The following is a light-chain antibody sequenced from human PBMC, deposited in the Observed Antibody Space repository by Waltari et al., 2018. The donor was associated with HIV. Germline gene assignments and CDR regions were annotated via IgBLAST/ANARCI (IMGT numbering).Light chain of an antibody. J-gene: IGLJ2*01. Sequence: QSALTQPPSASGSPGQSVTLSCTGTSSDVGGYNYVSWHQQHPGKAPKLMIYDVIKRPSGVPDRFSGSKSGNPASLTASGLQPEDEADYYCSSHAGSKVVFGGGTRLTVL. CDR1: SSDVGGYNY. CDR2: DVI. CDR3: SSHAGSKVV. V-gene: IGLV2-8*01.